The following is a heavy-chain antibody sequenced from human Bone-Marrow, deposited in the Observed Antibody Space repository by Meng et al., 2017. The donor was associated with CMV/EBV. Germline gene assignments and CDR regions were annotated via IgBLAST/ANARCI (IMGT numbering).Heavy chain of an antibody. D-gene: IGHD3-10*01. CDR3: ARAPMVRGAPFDY. CDR2: IYYSGST. CDR1: GGSISSSSYY. J-gene: IGHJ4*02. V-gene: IGHV4-61*05. Sequence: GSLRLSCTVSGGSISSSSYYWGWIRQPPGKGLEWIGYIYYSGSTNYNPSLKSRVTISVDTSKNQFSLKLSSVTAADTAVYYCARAPMVRGAPFDYWGQGTLVTVSS.